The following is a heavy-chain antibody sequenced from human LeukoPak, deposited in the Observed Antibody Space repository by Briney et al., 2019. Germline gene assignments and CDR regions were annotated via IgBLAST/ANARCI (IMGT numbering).Heavy chain of an antibody. V-gene: IGHV4-39*01. CDR3: ARPRDPGNWFDP. J-gene: IGHJ5*02. Sequence: SETLSLTCTVSGGSISSSSYYWGWIRQLPGKGLEWIGSIYYSGSTYYNPSLKSRVTISVDTSKNQFSLKLSSVTAADTAVYYCARPRDPGNWFDPWGQGTLVTVSS. CDR1: GGSISSSSYY. CDR2: IYYSGST.